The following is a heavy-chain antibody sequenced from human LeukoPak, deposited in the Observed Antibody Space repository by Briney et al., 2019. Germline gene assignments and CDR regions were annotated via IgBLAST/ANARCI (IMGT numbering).Heavy chain of an antibody. CDR3: ARGPNRYYFDY. CDR2: ICYSGRT. CDR1: GGSISSYY. Sequence: PSETLSLTCTVSGGSISSYYWSWIRQPPGKGLEWTGYICYSGRTNYNPSLKSRVTISVDTSKNQFSLKLSSVTAADTAVYYCARGPNRYYFDYWGQGTLVTVSS. J-gene: IGHJ4*02. D-gene: IGHD2/OR15-2a*01. V-gene: IGHV4-59*01.